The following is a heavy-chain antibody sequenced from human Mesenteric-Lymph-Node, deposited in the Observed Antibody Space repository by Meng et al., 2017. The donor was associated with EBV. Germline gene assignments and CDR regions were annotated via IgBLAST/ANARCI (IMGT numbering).Heavy chain of an antibody. CDR2: IYHRGST. CDR1: GGSISTSTW. D-gene: IGHD6-19*01. CDR3: ARVNEGQWLVRGAFDY. Sequence: GRLRESGRELVQPSGPRSLPCAVSGGSISTSTWWSVVRQPPGKGLELIGEIYHRGSTNYNPSLTSRVTISVDESKNEFSLSLASVTAADTAVYFCARVNEGQWLVRGAFDYWGQGTLVTVSS. V-gene: IGHV4-4*02. J-gene: IGHJ4*02.